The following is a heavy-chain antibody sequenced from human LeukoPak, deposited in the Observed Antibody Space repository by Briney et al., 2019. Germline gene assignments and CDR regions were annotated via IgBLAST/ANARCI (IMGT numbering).Heavy chain of an antibody. CDR2: ISGSGGST. CDR1: GFTFSSYA. D-gene: IGHD3-3*01. CDR3: AKDRGYDLWSGYPMNWFDP. Sequence: PGGSLRLSCAASGFTFSSYAMSWVRQAPGKGLEWVSAISGSGGSTYYADSVKGRFTISRDNSKNTLYLQMNSLRAEDTAVYYCAKDRGYDLWSGYPMNWFDPWGQGTLVTVSS. J-gene: IGHJ5*02. V-gene: IGHV3-23*01.